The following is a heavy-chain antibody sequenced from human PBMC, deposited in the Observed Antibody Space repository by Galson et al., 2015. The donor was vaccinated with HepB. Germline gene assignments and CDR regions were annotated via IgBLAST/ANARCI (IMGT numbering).Heavy chain of an antibody. Sequence: SVKVSCKATGYTFTTYGLNWVRQAPGQGLEWMGWINTYNGNPTYAQGLTGRFVFSLDTSVSTTTAYLEISSLKAEDTAVYYCARGFTVSGTWYYSGHWGQGTLVTVSA. CDR2: INTYNGNP. J-gene: IGHJ4*02. CDR3: ARGFTVSGTWYYSGH. D-gene: IGHD3-16*01. CDR1: GYTFTTYG. V-gene: IGHV7-4-1*02.